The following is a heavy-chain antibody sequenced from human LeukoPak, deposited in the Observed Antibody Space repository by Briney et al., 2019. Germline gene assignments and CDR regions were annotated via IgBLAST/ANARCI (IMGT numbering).Heavy chain of an antibody. CDR3: ARGGAGVYDSSGYYWGDFDY. V-gene: IGHV1-2*02. CDR2: INPNSGGT. D-gene: IGHD3-22*01. Sequence: ASVKVSCRASEYTFTAYYMHWVRQAPGQGLEWMGWINPNSGGTNYAQKFQGRVTMTRDTSISTAYMELSRLRSDDTAVYYWARGGAGVYDSSGYYWGDFDYWGQGTLVTVSS. CDR1: EYTFTAYY. J-gene: IGHJ4*02.